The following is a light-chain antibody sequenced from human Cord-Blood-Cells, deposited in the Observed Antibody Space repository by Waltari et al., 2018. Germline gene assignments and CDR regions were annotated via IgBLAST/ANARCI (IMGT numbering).Light chain of an antibody. V-gene: IGKV1-39*01. CDR3: QQSYSIPPT. CDR1: QSIISY. CDR2: AAS. Sequence: DIDMTQTPSSLSSTIGDSIPITCRASQSIISYLKWYQQKPGKAPKLLIYAASSLQSGVPSRFSGSGSGTDFTLTISSLQPEDFATYYCQQSYSIPPTFGGGTKVEIK. J-gene: IGKJ4*01.